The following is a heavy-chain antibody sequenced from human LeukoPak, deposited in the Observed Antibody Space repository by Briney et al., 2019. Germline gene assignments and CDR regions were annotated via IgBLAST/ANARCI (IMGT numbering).Heavy chain of an antibody. J-gene: IGHJ3*02. CDR3: AKDSPHGEYAFDI. CDR2: ISGSGGTT. V-gene: IGHV3-23*01. CDR1: GFTFSSYA. Sequence: GGSLRLSCAASGFTFSSYAMSWVRQAPGKGLEWVSAISGSGGTTYYADSVKGRFTISSDNTKNTLYLQMNSLRTEDTAVYYCAKDSPHGEYAFDIWGQGTMWTVSS.